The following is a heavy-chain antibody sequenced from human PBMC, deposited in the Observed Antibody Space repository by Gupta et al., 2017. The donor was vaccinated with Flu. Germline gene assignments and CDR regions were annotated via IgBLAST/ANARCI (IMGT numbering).Heavy chain of an antibody. CDR2: LNPNSDGT. J-gene: IGHJ4*02. Sequence: QVQLVQSGAEVKRPGASVKVSRKASGYMFTDYYIHWVRQAPGQGLEWMGWLNPNSDGTNYAQRFQGRVTMTRDTSMSAVYMELNRLTSDDTAVYYCARGDWDPPFDYWGQGTLVTVSS. CDR3: ARGDWDPPFDY. D-gene: IGHD3-9*01. CDR1: GYMFTDYY. V-gene: IGHV1-2*02.